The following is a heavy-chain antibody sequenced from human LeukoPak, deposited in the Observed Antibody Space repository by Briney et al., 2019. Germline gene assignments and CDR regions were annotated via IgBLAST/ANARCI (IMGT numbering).Heavy chain of an antibody. D-gene: IGHD3/OR15-3a*01. CDR3: ARVDCGFWFDP. J-gene: IGHJ5*02. V-gene: IGHV4-59*01. Sequence: ASETLSLTCTVSGGSISSYYWSWIRQPPGKGLEWIGYIYYSGSTNYNPSLKSRVTISVDTSKNQFSLKLSSVTAADTAVYYCARVDCGFWFDPWGQGTLVTVSS. CDR1: GGSISSYY. CDR2: IYYSGST.